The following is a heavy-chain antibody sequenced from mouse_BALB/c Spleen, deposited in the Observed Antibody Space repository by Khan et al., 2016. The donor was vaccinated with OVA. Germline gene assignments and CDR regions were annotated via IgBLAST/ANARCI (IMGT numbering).Heavy chain of an antibody. V-gene: IGHV1-7*01. D-gene: IGHD1-1*01. CDR1: GYTFTSYW. CDR3: ANHGSSSAWFAY. CDR2: IDPSTDYT. J-gene: IGHJ3*01. Sequence: VKLLESGAELAKPGASVKMSCKASGYTFTSYWMHWVKQRPGQGLEWIGYIDPSTDYTEYNQKFRDKATLTVDKSSTTVYMQLSSLTSDDSAVYYCANHGSSSAWFAYWGQGTLVTVSA.